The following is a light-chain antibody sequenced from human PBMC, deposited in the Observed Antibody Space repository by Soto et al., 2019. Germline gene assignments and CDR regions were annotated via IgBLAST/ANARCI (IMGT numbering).Light chain of an antibody. Sequence: QPVLTQSPSASASLGASVKLTCTLSSGHSRYAIAWHQQQPEKGPRYLMKVNSDDSHNKGDGSPDRFSGSSSGAERYLTISSLQSEDEADYYCQTWGTGIRVFGGGTKVTVL. V-gene: IGLV4-69*01. CDR2: VNSDDSH. CDR1: SGHSRYA. CDR3: QTWGTGIRV. J-gene: IGLJ3*02.